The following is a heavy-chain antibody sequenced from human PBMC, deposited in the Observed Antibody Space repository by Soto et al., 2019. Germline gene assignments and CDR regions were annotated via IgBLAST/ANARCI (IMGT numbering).Heavy chain of an antibody. V-gene: IGHV4-34*01. CDR3: ARALITMVRGVIIRRWFDP. Sequence: PSETLSLTCAVYGGSFSGYYWSWIRQPPGKWLEWIGEINHSGSTNYNPSLKSRVTISVDTSKNQFSLKLSSVTAADTAVYYCARALITMVRGVIIRRWFDPWGQGXLVTVYS. CDR1: GGSFSGYY. CDR2: INHSGST. D-gene: IGHD3-10*01. J-gene: IGHJ5*02.